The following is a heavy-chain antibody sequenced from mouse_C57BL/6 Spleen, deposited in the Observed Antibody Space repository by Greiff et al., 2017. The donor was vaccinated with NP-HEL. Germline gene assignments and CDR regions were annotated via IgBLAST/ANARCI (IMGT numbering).Heavy chain of an antibody. J-gene: IGHJ4*01. CDR2: IHPNSGST. Sequence: EQLQESGAELVKPGASVKLSCKASGYTFTSYWMHWVKQRPGQGLEWIGMIHPNSGSTNYNEKFKSKATLTVDKSSSTAYMQLSSLTSEDSAVYYCARSGYDYDGYAMDYWGQGTSVTVSS. V-gene: IGHV1-64*01. CDR1: GYTFTSYW. D-gene: IGHD2-4*01. CDR3: ARSGYDYDGYAMDY.